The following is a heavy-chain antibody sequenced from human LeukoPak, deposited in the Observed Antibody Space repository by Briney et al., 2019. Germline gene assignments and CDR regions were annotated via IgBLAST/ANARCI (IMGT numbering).Heavy chain of an antibody. CDR3: AKTVETPKYCFDH. D-gene: IGHD4-23*01. CDR2: ISTNSGNT. J-gene: IGHJ4*02. V-gene: IGHV3-23*01. Sequence: GGSLRLSCAASGFTFSSYAMNWVRQAPGKGLEWVSAISTNSGNTYYTDSVKGRFTISRDNSKNTLFLQMDSLRADDTAVYYCAKTVETPKYCFDHWGQGTLVTVSS. CDR1: GFTFSSYA.